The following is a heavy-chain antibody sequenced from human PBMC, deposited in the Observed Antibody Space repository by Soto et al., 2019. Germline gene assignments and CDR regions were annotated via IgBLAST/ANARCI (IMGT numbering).Heavy chain of an antibody. J-gene: IGHJ4*02. V-gene: IGHV2-5*02. CDR3: AHVRSGPRIEDYLGYYFDY. CDR1: GFSLNTREVG. CDR2: IFWDDDK. Sequence: QITLRESGPTLVKPTQTLTLTCTFSGFSLNTREVGVGWIRQPPGKALEWLALIFWDDDKRYSPSLKTRLTISQDTSKSQVVLTMTNMDPVDTATSYCAHVRSGPRIEDYLGYYFDYWGQGTLVTVSS. D-gene: IGHD4-17*01.